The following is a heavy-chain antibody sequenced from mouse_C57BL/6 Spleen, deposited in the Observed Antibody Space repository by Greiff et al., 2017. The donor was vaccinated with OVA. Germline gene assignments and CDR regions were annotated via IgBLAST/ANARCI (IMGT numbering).Heavy chain of an antibody. CDR1: GYTFTDYN. V-gene: IGHV1-18*01. CDR3: ARDDYHYAMDY. Sequence: VQLKQSGPELVKPGASVKIPCKASGYTFTDYNMDWVKQSHGKSLEWIGDINPNNGGTIYNQKFKGKATLTVDKSSSTAYMELRSLTSEDTAVDYCARDDYHYAMDYWGQGTSVTVSS. J-gene: IGHJ4*01. CDR2: INPNNGGT. D-gene: IGHD2-4*01.